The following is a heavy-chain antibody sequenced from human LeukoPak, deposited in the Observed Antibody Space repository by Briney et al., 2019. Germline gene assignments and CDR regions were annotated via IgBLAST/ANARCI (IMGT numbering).Heavy chain of an antibody. CDR3: ARIKGIDDAFDI. V-gene: IGHV3-11*06. Sequence: RSGGSLRLSCAASGFTFSDYYMSWIRQAPGKGLEWVAYISSSTGFTKYADSVKGRITISGDNAKKSLYLQMNSLRAEDTALYYCARIKGIDDAFDIWGQGTLVTVSS. D-gene: IGHD1-14*01. CDR1: GFTFSDYY. CDR2: ISSSTGFT. J-gene: IGHJ3*02.